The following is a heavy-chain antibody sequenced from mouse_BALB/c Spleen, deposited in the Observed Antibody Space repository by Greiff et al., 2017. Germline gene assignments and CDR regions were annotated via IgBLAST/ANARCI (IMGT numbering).Heavy chain of an antibody. CDR3: GRYDYDVSYWYFDV. V-gene: IGHV1-37*01. J-gene: IGHJ1*01. Sequence: VQLKESGPELVKPGASVKISCKASGYTFTDYNMHWVKQSHGKSLEWIGRINPYNGDTFYNQKFKGKATLTVDKSSSTAHMELLSLTSEDSAVYYCGRYDYDVSYWYFDVWGAGTTVTVSS. CDR2: INPYNGDT. CDR1: GYTFTDYN. D-gene: IGHD2-4*01.